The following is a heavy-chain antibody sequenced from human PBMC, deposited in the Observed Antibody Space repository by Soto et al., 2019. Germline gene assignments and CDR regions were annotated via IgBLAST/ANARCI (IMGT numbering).Heavy chain of an antibody. Sequence: GGSLRLSCAASGFTFSSYWMSWVRQAPGKGLEWVANIKQDGSEKYYVDSVKGRFTISRDNAKNSLYLQMNSLRAEDTAVYYCARDCPHQVLRFLEWLTPGGMDVWGQGTTVTVYS. CDR2: IKQDGSEK. D-gene: IGHD3-3*01. CDR3: ARDCPHQVLRFLEWLTPGGMDV. CDR1: GFTFSSYW. V-gene: IGHV3-7*03. J-gene: IGHJ6*02.